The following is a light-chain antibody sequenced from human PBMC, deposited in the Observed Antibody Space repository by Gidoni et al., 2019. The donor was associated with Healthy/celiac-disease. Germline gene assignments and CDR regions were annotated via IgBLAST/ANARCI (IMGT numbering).Light chain of an antibody. CDR3: SSYSSSSTGV. CDR1: RSDVGGYNY. V-gene: IGLV2-14*01. CDR2: DVS. J-gene: IGLJ2*01. Sequence: QSALTQPASVAGSPGQSITISCTGTRSDVGGYNYVSWYQQHPGKAPKLLIYDVSNRPSGVSNRFSGSQSGNTASLTISGLQAEDEADYSCSSYSSSSTGVFGGGTKLTVL.